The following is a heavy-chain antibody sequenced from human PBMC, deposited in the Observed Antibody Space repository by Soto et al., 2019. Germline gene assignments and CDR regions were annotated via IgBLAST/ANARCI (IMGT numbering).Heavy chain of an antibody. V-gene: IGHV3-49*03. D-gene: IGHD3-22*01. J-gene: IGHJ3*02. CDR1: GLTFGDYA. CDR3: TRAGETYYYDSSGYYNAFDI. Sequence: GGSLRLSCTASGLTFGDYAMSWFRQAPGKGLEWVGFIRSKAYGGTTEYAASVKGRFTISRDDSKSIAYLQMNSLKTEDTAVYYCTRAGETYYYDSSGYYNAFDIWGQGTMVTVSS. CDR2: IRSKAYGGTT.